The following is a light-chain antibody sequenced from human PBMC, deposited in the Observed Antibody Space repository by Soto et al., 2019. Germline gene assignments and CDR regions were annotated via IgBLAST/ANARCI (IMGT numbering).Light chain of an antibody. CDR1: TSDAGSYDL. CDR2: EVS. J-gene: IGLJ3*02. Sequence: QSALTQPDSVSGSPGQSITISCTGTTSDAGSYDLVSWYQQHPGNAPKLMIFEVSKRPSGISHRFSGSKSGDTASLTISGLQADDEADYYCCSYAGSGTFNWVCGGGTKLTVL. CDR3: CSYAGSGTFNWV. V-gene: IGLV2-23*02.